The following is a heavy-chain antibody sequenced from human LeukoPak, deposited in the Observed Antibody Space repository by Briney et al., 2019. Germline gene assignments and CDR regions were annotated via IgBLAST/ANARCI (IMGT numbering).Heavy chain of an antibody. Sequence: GGSLRLSCAVSGSTFSDHYMSWIRQAPGKGLEWISYISSGGSTTNYADSVKGRFTISRDNAKKSLYLQMNSLRADDTAVYYCARETGSSWNEYFQPWGQGTLVTVSS. D-gene: IGHD6-13*01. V-gene: IGHV3-11*01. CDR3: ARETGSSWNEYFQP. CDR2: ISSGGSTT. CDR1: GSTFSDHY. J-gene: IGHJ1*01.